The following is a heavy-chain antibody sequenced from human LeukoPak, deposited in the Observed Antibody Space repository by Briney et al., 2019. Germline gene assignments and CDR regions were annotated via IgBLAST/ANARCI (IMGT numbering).Heavy chain of an antibody. J-gene: IGHJ4*02. CDR3: ARDRFAYSSGPDY. D-gene: IGHD6-19*01. CDR1: GFTFSNYV. CDR2: ISYDGSFQ. Sequence: GGSLRLSCAASGFTFSNYVMHWVRQAPGKGLEWVALISYDGSFQYYADSVKGQFTISRDNSKNTLYLQMNSLLTEDTTVYYCARDRFAYSSGPDYWGQGTLVTVSS. V-gene: IGHV3-30*04.